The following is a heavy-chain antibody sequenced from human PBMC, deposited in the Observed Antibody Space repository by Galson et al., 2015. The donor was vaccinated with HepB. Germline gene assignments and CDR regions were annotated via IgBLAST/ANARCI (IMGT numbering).Heavy chain of an antibody. J-gene: IGHJ3*02. Sequence: CAISGDSVSSNSVAWNWIRQSPSRGLEWLGRTYYRSKWYNDDAVTVKSRITINPDTSKNQFSLQLTSVTPEDTAVYYCARGIWNSFDIWGQGTMVTVSS. D-gene: IGHD1-1*01. CDR1: GDSVSSNSVA. CDR2: TYYRSKWYN. V-gene: IGHV6-1*01. CDR3: ARGIWNSFDI.